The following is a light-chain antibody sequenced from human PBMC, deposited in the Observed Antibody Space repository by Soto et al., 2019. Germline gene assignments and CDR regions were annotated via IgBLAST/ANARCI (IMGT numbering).Light chain of an antibody. CDR3: QQYYSTPPYT. J-gene: IGKJ2*01. Sequence: DIVMTQSPDSLAVSLGERATINCKSSQSVLYSSNNKNYLAWYQQKPGQPPKLLIYWASTRESGVPHRFSGSGSGTDFTLTSSSLQAEDVAVYYCQQYYSTPPYTFGQGTKLEIK. V-gene: IGKV4-1*01. CDR1: QSVLYSSNNKNY. CDR2: WAS.